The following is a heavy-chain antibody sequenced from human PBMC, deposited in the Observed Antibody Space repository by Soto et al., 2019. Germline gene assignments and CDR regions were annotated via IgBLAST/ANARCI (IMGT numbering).Heavy chain of an antibody. Sequence: GGSLRLSCVASGFTFNIYGMHWVRQAPDKGLEWVALISYDGSNQYYADSVKGRFTISRDNSKNTLFLQMNSLRADDTAVYYCAKDQASGQGSFDSWGQGTLVTAPQ. CDR3: AKDQASGQGSFDS. J-gene: IGHJ4*02. CDR2: ISYDGSNQ. V-gene: IGHV3-30*18. CDR1: GFTFNIYG.